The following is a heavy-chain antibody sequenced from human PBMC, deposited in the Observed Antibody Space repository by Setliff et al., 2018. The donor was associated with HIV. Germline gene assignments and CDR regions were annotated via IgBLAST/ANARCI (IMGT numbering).Heavy chain of an antibody. D-gene: IGHD3-16*01. V-gene: IGHV4-61*09. CDR3: AREGDYVWGGSFDY. Sequence: PSETLSLTCTVSGGSISSGSYYWSWIRQPAGKGLEWIGHIYTSGSTNYNPSLKSRVTISVDTSKNQFSLKLSSVTAADTAVYYCAREGDYVWGGSFDYWGQGTLVTVSS. CDR2: IYTSGST. CDR1: GGSISSGSYY. J-gene: IGHJ4*02.